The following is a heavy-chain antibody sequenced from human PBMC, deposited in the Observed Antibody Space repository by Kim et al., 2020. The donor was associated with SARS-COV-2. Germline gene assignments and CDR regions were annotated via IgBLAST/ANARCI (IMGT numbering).Heavy chain of an antibody. CDR3: AKDRTVTWVIAAAGDSMDV. V-gene: IGHV3-23*01. CDR1: GFTFSSYA. J-gene: IGHJ6*02. Sequence: GGSLRLSCAASGFTFSSYAMSWVRQAPGKGLEWVSAISGSGGSTYYADSVKGRFTISRDNSKNTLYRQMNSLRAEDTAVYYCAKDRTVTWVIAAAGDSMDVWGQGTTVTVSS. CDR2: ISGSGGST. D-gene: IGHD6-13*01.